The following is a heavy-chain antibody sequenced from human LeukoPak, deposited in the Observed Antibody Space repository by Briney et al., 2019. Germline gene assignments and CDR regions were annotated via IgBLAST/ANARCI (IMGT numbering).Heavy chain of an antibody. J-gene: IGHJ3*02. D-gene: IGHD6-19*01. CDR3: ARRSVVAGLGAFDI. CDR1: GVSISSSSYY. CDR2: IYYSGSN. Sequence: PSETLSLTCAVSGVSISSSSYYWGWIRQPPGKGREWIGTIYYSGSNYYNPSLKSRVTRSVATSENQFSLKLSSVTAGDTAVYYCARRSVVAGLGAFDIWGQGTMVTVSS. V-gene: IGHV4-39*01.